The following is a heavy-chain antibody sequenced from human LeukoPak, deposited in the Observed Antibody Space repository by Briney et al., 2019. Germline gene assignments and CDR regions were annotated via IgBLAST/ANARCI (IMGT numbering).Heavy chain of an antibody. J-gene: IGHJ4*02. CDR3: AGGDSCGYYLPTKRTFDY. V-gene: IGHV1-69*13. D-gene: IGHD3-22*01. CDR1: GGTFSSYA. CDR2: IIPIFGTA. Sequence: GASVKVSCKASGGTFSSYAISWVRQAPGQGLEWMGGIIPIFGTANYAQKFQGRVTITADESTSTAYMELSSLRSEDTAVYYCAGGDSCGYYLPTKRTFDYWGQGTLVTVSS.